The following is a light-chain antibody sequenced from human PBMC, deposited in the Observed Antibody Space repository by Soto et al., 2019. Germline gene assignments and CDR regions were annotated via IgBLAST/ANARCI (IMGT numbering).Light chain of an antibody. CDR1: SSDVGSYNF. Sequence: QSVLTQPASVSGSPGQSITISCTGTSSDVGSYNFVSWFQQHPGNAPKLMIYEANKRPSGVSNRFSGSKCGNTASLTISGLQADDEADYYCCSYAGSSTLIFGGGTKLTVL. CDR3: CSYAGSSTLI. J-gene: IGLJ2*01. V-gene: IGLV2-23*01. CDR2: EAN.